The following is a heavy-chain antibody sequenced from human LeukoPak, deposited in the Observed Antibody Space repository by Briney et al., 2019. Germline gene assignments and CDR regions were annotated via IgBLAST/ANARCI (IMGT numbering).Heavy chain of an antibody. V-gene: IGHV3-30-3*01. CDR1: GFTFSSYA. CDR2: ISYDGSNK. J-gene: IGHJ4*02. Sequence: GGSLRLSCAASGFTFSSYAMHWVRQAPGKGLEWVAVISYDGSNKYYADSMKGRFTISRDNSKNTLYLQMNSLRAEDTAVYYCAREVGYDSSGYYSSMRFDYWGQGTLVTVSS. CDR3: AREVGYDSSGYYSSMRFDY. D-gene: IGHD3-22*01.